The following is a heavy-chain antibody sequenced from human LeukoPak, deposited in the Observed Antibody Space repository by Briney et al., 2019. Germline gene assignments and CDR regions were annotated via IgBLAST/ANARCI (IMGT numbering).Heavy chain of an antibody. D-gene: IGHD6-13*01. V-gene: IGHV4-59*01. CDR1: GGSISSYY. Sequence: SETLSLTCTVSGGSISSYYWSWIRQPPGKGLEWIGYIYYSGSTNYNPSLESRVTISVDTSKNQFSLKLSSVTAADTAVYYCASPRAAAGTAGGYWGQGTLVTVSS. CDR2: IYYSGST. J-gene: IGHJ4*02. CDR3: ASPRAAAGTAGGY.